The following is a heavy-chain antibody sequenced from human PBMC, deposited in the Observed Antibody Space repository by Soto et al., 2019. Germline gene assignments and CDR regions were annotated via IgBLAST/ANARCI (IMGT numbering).Heavy chain of an antibody. CDR3: ARDGGYSYGFQYYFDY. CDR1: GYTFTGYY. Sequence: QVQLVQSGAEVKKPGASVKVSCKASGYTFTGYYMHWVRQAPGQGVEWMGWINPNSGGTNYAKKFQGWVTMTRDTSISTAYMELSRLRSDDTAVYYCARDGGYSYGFQYYFDYWGQGTLVTVSS. D-gene: IGHD5-18*01. J-gene: IGHJ4*02. V-gene: IGHV1-2*04. CDR2: INPNSGGT.